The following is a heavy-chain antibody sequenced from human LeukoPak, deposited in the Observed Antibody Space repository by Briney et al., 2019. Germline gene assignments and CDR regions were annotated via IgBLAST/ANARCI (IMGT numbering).Heavy chain of an antibody. J-gene: IGHJ1*01. CDR2: ISYDGSNK. Sequence: GRSLRLSCAASGFTFSSYAMHWVRQAPGKGLEWVAVISYDGSNKYYADSVKGRFTISRDNSKNTLYLQMNSLRAEDTAVYYCARDRVAVAGHQSFQHWGQGTLVTVSS. CDR3: ARDRVAVAGHQSFQH. V-gene: IGHV3-30*04. CDR1: GFTFSSYA. D-gene: IGHD6-19*01.